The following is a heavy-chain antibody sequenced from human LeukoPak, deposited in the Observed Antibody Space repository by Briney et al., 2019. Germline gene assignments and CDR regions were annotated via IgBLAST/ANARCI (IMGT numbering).Heavy chain of an antibody. CDR2: ISSSSSYI. CDR1: GFTFSSYS. J-gene: IGHJ4*02. D-gene: IGHD5-12*01. CDR3: ASGGGYHYYFDY. Sequence: PGGSLRLSCAASGFTFSSYSMNWVRQAPGKGLEWVSSISSSSSYIYYADSVKGRFTISRDNAKNSLYLQMNCLRVEDTAVYYCASGGGYHYYFDYWGQGTLVTVSS. V-gene: IGHV3-21*01.